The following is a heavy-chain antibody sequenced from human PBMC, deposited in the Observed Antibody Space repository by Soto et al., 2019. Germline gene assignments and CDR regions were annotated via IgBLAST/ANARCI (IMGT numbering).Heavy chain of an antibody. CDR2: IYYRGST. CDR1: GGSISSGGYY. CDR3: ARGRYDFWSGYSRYNWFDP. V-gene: IGHV4-31*03. Sequence: PSETLSLTCTVSGGSISSGGYYWSWIRQHPGKGLEWIGYIYYRGSTSHNPSLKSRVTISVDTSKNQFSLKLSSVTAADTALYYCARGRYDFWSGYSRYNWFDPWGQGTLVTVSS. J-gene: IGHJ5*02. D-gene: IGHD3-3*01.